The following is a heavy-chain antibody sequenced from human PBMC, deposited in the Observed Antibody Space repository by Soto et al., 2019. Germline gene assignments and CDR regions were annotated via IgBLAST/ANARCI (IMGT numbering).Heavy chain of an antibody. D-gene: IGHD3-16*01. CDR1: GFSLDTWGVG. V-gene: IGHV2-5*02. CDR2: IYWDDDK. J-gene: IGHJ4*02. CDR3: ARALGSWGSYYFDH. Sequence: QITLKESGPTLVRPTQTLTLTCTVSGFSLDTWGVGVGWIRQPPGKAPEWLALIYWDDDKRYSPSLKNRLTPTKDTSNNPVVLTVTNMDPVDTVTYYCARALGSWGSYYFDHWGQGTLVTVSS.